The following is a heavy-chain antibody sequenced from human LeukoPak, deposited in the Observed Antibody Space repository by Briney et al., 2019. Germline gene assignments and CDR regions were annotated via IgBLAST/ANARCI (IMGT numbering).Heavy chain of an antibody. V-gene: IGHV4-4*07. CDR2: SYTTGST. D-gene: IGHD3-16*01. CDR1: GGSIGPYY. Sequence: SETLSLTCTVSGGSIGPYYWSWLRQPAGKALEWTGRSYTTGSTNYNPSLKSRVTMSLDTSKNQFSLKLSSVTAADTAVYYCARSGGSGFQLDSWGQGTLVTVSS. J-gene: IGHJ4*02. CDR3: ARSGGSGFQLDS.